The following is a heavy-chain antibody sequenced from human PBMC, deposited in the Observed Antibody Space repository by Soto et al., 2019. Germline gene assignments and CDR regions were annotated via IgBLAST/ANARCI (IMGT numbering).Heavy chain of an antibody. CDR2: IYYAGST. V-gene: IGHV4-59*08. J-gene: IGHJ5*02. CDR1: GDSLHSYY. CDR3: ARLGVYYQPLGA. D-gene: IGHD3-3*01. Sequence: SETLSLTCSVSGDSLHSYYWSWIRQPPGKGLEWVGYIYYAGSTTYNPSLKSRVTISLDTSKNQFSLELTSVTAADTAVYYCARLGVYYQPLGAWGQGIVVTVSS.